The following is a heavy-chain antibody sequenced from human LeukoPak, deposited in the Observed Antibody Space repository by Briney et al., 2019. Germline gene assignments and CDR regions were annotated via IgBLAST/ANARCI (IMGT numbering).Heavy chain of an antibody. J-gene: IGHJ4*02. CDR3: ARDRSRSSGTFDY. CDR2: ISSSGSTI. CDR1: GFTFSDYY. Sequence: GGSLRLSCAASGFTFSDYYMSWIRQAPGKGLEWVSYISSSGSTIYYADSVKGRFTFSRDNAKNSLYLQMNSLRAEDTAVYYCARDRSRSSGTFDYWGQGTLVTVSS. V-gene: IGHV3-11*01. D-gene: IGHD1-1*01.